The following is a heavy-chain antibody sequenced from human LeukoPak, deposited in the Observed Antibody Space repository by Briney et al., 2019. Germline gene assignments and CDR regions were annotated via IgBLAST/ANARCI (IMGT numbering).Heavy chain of an antibody. CDR1: GYTFTSYG. J-gene: IGHJ5*02. V-gene: IGHV1-18*01. CDR3: ARDNSGIAVAWTQWYNWFDP. Sequence: ASVKVSCKASGYTFTSYGISWVRQAPGQGLEWMGWISAYNGNTNYAQKLQGRVTMSTDTCTSKAYMELRSLRSDDTAVYYCARDNSGIAVAWTQWYNWFDPWGQGTLVTVSS. D-gene: IGHD6-19*01. CDR2: ISAYNGNT.